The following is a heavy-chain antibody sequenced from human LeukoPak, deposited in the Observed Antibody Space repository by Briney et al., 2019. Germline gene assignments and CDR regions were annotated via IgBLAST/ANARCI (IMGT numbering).Heavy chain of an antibody. Sequence: PRGSLRLSCAASGFSFSSYGMHWVRQAPGKGLEWVAVIWYDGSNKYYADSVKGRFTISRDNSKYTLYLQMNSLRAEDTAVYYCAACSSGSFLFDYWGQGTLVTVSS. CDR3: AACSSGSFLFDY. D-gene: IGHD3-10*01. V-gene: IGHV3-33*01. J-gene: IGHJ4*02. CDR2: IWYDGSNK. CDR1: GFSFSSYG.